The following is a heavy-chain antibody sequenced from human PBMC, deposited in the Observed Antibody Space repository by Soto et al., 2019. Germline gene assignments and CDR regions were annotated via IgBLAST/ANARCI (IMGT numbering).Heavy chain of an antibody. CDR2: MNPNSGNT. D-gene: IGHD2-2*01. Sequence: ASVKVSCKASGYTFTSYDINWVRQATGQGLEWMGWMNPNSGNTGYAQKFQGRVTMTRNTSISTAYMELSSLRSEDTAVYYCAREDCISTSCYPPPYYYYGMDVWGQGTTVTV. CDR3: AREDCISTSCYPPPYYYYGMDV. CDR1: GYTFTSYD. J-gene: IGHJ6*02. V-gene: IGHV1-8*01.